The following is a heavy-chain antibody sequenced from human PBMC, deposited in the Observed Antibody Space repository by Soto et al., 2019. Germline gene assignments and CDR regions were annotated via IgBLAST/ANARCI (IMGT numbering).Heavy chain of an antibody. Sequence: ASVKVSCKVSGYTLTELSMHWVRQAPGKGLEWMGGFDPEDGETIYAQKFQGRVTMTEGTSTDTAYMELSSLRSEDTAVYYCATDFLDYYDSRRDAFDIWGQGTMVTVS. D-gene: IGHD3-22*01. V-gene: IGHV1-24*01. J-gene: IGHJ3*02. CDR2: FDPEDGET. CDR3: ATDFLDYYDSRRDAFDI. CDR1: GYTLTELS.